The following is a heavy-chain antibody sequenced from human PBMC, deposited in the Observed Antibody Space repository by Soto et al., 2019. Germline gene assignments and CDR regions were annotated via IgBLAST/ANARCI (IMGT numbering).Heavy chain of an antibody. CDR3: ARYEETEYFQH. J-gene: IGHJ1*01. V-gene: IGHV4-59*12. CDR2: IYYSGST. Sequence: PSETLSLTCTVSGGSISSYYWSWIRQPPGKGLEWVGYIYYSGSTNYNPSLKSRVTISVDTSKNQFSLKLSSVTAADTAVYYCARYEETEYFQHWGQGTLVTVS. D-gene: IGHD3-3*01. CDR1: GGSISSYY.